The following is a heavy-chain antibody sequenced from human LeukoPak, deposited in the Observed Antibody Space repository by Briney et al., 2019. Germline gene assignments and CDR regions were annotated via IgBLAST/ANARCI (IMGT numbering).Heavy chain of an antibody. Sequence: GGSLRLSCAASGYTFDGYAMHWVRQAPGQGLEWVSLISGDGGSTYYAESVKGRFTISRDNSKNSLYLQMNSLRTEDTALYYCANDVAYWSGDCYPDVFDSWGQGTMVTVSS. V-gene: IGHV3-43*02. CDR1: GYTFDGYA. CDR3: ANDVAYWSGDCYPDVFDS. D-gene: IGHD2-21*02. J-gene: IGHJ3*02. CDR2: ISGDGGST.